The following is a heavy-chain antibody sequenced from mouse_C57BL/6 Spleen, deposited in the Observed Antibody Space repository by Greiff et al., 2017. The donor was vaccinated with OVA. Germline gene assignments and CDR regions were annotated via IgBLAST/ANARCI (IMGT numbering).Heavy chain of an antibody. V-gene: IGHV1-82*01. Sequence: QVQLKQSGPELVKPGASVKISCKASGYAFSSSWMNWVKQRPGKGLEWIGRIYPGDGDTNYNGKFKGKATRTADKSSSTAYMQLSSLTSEDSAVYFCAREVYGSTDYWGQGTTLTVSS. CDR1: GYAFSSSW. CDR3: AREVYGSTDY. D-gene: IGHD1-1*01. CDR2: IYPGDGDT. J-gene: IGHJ2*01.